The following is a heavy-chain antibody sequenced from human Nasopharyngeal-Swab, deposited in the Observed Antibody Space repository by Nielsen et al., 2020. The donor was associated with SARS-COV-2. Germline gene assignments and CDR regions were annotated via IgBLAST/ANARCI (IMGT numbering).Heavy chain of an antibody. Sequence: SGPTLVKPTQTLTLTCSFSGFSLTTSGVGVGWVRQAPGKAPEWLAFIYWDDDKRYNPSLRRRLTVTKDTSKNQVFLTMTDMDPVDTATYYCARRLTYNTAWDTGVFAYWGRGTLVTVSS. CDR1: GFSLTTSGVG. CDR3: ARRLTYNTAWDTGVFAY. V-gene: IGHV2-5*02. D-gene: IGHD1-14*01. CDR2: IYWDDDK. J-gene: IGHJ4*02.